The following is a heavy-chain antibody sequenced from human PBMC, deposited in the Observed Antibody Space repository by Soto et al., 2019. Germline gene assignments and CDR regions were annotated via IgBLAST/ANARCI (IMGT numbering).Heavy chain of an antibody. D-gene: IGHD6-13*01. CDR3: AREGSGWFRRTNWFDP. J-gene: IGHJ5*02. Sequence: QVPLVQSGAEVKKPGSSVKVSCKASGGTFSSYTISWVRQAPGQGLEWMGRIIPILGIANYAQTFQGRVTITADKSTRTAYRELSSLRSEDTAVYYCAREGSGWFRRTNWFDPWGQGTLVAVSS. CDR2: IIPILGIA. V-gene: IGHV1-69*08. CDR1: GGTFSSYT.